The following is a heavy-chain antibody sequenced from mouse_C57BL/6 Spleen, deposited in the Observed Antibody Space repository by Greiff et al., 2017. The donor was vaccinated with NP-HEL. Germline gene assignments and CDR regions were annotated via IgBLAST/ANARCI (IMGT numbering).Heavy chain of an antibody. D-gene: IGHD1-1*01. V-gene: IGHV3-6*01. CDR1: GYSITSGYY. Sequence: VQLQQSGPGLVKPSQSLSLTCSVTGYSITSGYYWNWIRQFPGNKLEWMGYISYDGSNNYNPSLKNRISITRDTSKNQFFLKLNSVTTEDTATYYCARSFITTVVPYFDYWGQGTTLTVSS. CDR3: ARSFITTVVPYFDY. CDR2: ISYDGSN. J-gene: IGHJ2*01.